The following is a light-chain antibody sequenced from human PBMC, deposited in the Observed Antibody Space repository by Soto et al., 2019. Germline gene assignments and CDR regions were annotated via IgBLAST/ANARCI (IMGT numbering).Light chain of an antibody. CDR3: VLYMGSGISL. CDR1: SGSVSTNYY. V-gene: IGLV8-61*01. J-gene: IGLJ2*01. CDR2: NTN. Sequence: QTVVTQEPSFSVSPGGTVTLTCGLSSGSVSTNYYPSWYQQTPGQPPRTLIYNTNTRSSGVPDRFSGSILGNKAALTITGAQADDESDYYCVLYMGSGISLFGGGTKVTVL.